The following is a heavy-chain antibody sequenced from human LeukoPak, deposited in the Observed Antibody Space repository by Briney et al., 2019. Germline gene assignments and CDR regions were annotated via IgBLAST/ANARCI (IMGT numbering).Heavy chain of an antibody. Sequence: GGSLRLSCAASGFTFSSYSMNWVRQAPGKGLEWVSSISSSSGYIYYADSVKGRFTISRGNAKNSLYLQMNSLRAEDTAVYYCARDLSGYYNYWGQGTLVTVSS. D-gene: IGHD3-22*01. CDR3: ARDLSGYYNY. J-gene: IGHJ4*02. V-gene: IGHV3-21*01. CDR1: GFTFSSYS. CDR2: ISSSSGYI.